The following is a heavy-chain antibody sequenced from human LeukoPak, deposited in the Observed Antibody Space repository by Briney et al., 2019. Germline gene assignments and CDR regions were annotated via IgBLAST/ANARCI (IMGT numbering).Heavy chain of an antibody. D-gene: IGHD6-13*01. CDR1: GGSISSYY. Sequence: SETLSLTCTVSGGSISSYYWSWIRQPPGKGLEWIGYIYYSGSTNYNPSLKSRVTISVDTSKNQFSLKLSSVTAADTAVYYCARGIIAAAHTTKIYYFDYWGQGTLVTVSS. CDR3: ARGIIAAAHTTKIYYFDY. J-gene: IGHJ4*02. CDR2: IYYSGST. V-gene: IGHV4-59*01.